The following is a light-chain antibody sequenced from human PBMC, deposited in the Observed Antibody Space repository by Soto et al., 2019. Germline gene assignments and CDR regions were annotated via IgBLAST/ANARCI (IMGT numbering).Light chain of an antibody. Sequence: DIQMTQSPSSLSVSVGDRVTITCQASQDISSYLSWYQQKPGKAPKLLIYKAPTLKSGVPSRFSGSGSGTEFTLTISSLQPDDFATYYCQHYNSYSEAFGQGTKVDIK. CDR2: KAP. CDR1: QDISSY. CDR3: QHYNSYSEA. V-gene: IGKV1-5*03. J-gene: IGKJ1*01.